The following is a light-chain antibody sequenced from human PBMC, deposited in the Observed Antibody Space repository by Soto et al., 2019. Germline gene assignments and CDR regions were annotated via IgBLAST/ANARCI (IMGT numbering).Light chain of an antibody. V-gene: IGKV3-20*01. J-gene: IGKJ1*01. CDR1: QSVSNNY. Sequence: SVLTQSPGTLSLSPCERATLSCRASQSVSNNYLAWYQQKPGQAPRLLIYGASNRATGIPDRFSGSGSGTDFTLTISRLEPEDFAVYYCQQYGSSGTFGQGTKVDIK. CDR2: GAS. CDR3: QQYGSSGT.